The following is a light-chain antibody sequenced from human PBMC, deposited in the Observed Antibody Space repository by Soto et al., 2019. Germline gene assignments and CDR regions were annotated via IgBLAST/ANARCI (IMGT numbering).Light chain of an antibody. CDR1: SSDIGVYKY. CDR2: EVS. CDR3: ISYTSGSTVV. J-gene: IGLJ2*01. Sequence: QSALTQPASVSGSPGQSITIYCTGTSSDIGVYKYVSWYQQHPGKAPNLMIYEVSNRPSGVSNRFSGSKSGNTASLTISGLQAEDEADYYCISYTSGSTVVFGCGTKLTVL. V-gene: IGLV2-14*01.